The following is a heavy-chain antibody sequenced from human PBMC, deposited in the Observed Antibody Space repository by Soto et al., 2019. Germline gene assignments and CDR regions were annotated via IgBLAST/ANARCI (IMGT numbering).Heavy chain of an antibody. CDR2: INPSNGNT. Sequence: QVQLVQSASELKEPGASLRVACNASGYTFTASGISWVRQTPGQGLEWLGRINPSNGNTTSAQKFHVRITMTADTSTDTAYMELRSLTSDDTAFSFCATDRSFALLEWASSLSYGMDVWGQGTTVTVAS. D-gene: IGHD3-3*01. CDR3: ATDRSFALLEWASSLSYGMDV. CDR1: GYTFTASG. J-gene: IGHJ6*02. V-gene: IGHV1-18*01.